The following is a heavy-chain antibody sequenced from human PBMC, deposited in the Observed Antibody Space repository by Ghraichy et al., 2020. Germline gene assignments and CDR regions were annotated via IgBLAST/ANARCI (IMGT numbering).Heavy chain of an antibody. CDR1: GFTFSSYA. Sequence: GESLNISCAASGFTFSSYAMHWVRQAPGKGLEYVSAISSNGGSTYYANSVKGRFTISRDNSKNTLYLQMGSLRAEAMAVYYCARDFWSGYSPFWGQGTTVTVSS. CDR2: ISSNGGST. D-gene: IGHD3-3*01. V-gene: IGHV3-64*01. J-gene: IGHJ6*02. CDR3: ARDFWSGYSPF.